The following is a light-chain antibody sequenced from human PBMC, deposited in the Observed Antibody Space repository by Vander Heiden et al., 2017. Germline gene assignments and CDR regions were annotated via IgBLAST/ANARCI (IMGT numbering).Light chain of an antibody. CDR2: GAS. Sequence: EMGLTQSPGTLSLSPGERATLSCRASQSVSSSYLAWYQQKPFQAPRLLIYGASSSATGIPDRFSGSGSGTDFTLTISRLEPEDFAVYYCHQYCSSPQTFGQGTKVEIK. V-gene: IGKV3-20*01. CDR3: HQYCSSPQT. J-gene: IGKJ1*01. CDR1: QSVSSSY.